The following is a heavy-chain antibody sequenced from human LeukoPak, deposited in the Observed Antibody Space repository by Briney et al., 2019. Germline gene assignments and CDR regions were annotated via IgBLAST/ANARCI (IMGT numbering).Heavy chain of an antibody. V-gene: IGHV4-4*02. D-gene: IGHD4-11*01. CDR2: ISHSGST. CDR1: GGSISSRDW. J-gene: IGHJ4*02. Sequence: SVTLSLTCAVSGGSISSRDWWSWVRQPPGKGLEWIGEISHSGSTDYNPSLKSRVTISVDKSKNQFSLKLSSVTAADTAVYYCARRLTTVDYWGQGTLVSVSS. CDR3: ARRLTTVDY.